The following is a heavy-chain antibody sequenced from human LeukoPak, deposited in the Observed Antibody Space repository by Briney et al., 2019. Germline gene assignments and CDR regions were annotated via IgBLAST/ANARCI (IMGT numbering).Heavy chain of an antibody. J-gene: IGHJ4*02. CDR2: INPSGGGT. D-gene: IGHD4-23*01. Sequence: ASEKVSCKASVYTLTSYYMHWVRQAPGQGLEWMGVINPSGGGTSYAQEFQGRVTMTRDTSTSTLYIELSSLISEDTAVYYCVIPYGGNTGGDYWGQGALVTVS. CDR3: VIPYGGNTGGDY. V-gene: IGHV1-46*01. CDR1: VYTLTSYY.